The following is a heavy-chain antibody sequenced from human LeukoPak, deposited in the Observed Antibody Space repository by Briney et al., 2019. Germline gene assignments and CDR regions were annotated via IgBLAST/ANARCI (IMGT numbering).Heavy chain of an antibody. CDR3: ALRGSGSYRFDY. CDR2: INAGNGNT. V-gene: IGHV1-3*01. CDR1: GYTFTSYA. J-gene: IGHJ4*02. Sequence: ASVTVSCKASGYTFTSYAMHWARQAPGQRLEWMGWINAGNGNTKYSQKFQGRVTITRDTSASTAYMELSSLRSEDTAVYYCALRGSGSYRFDYWGQGTLVTVSS. D-gene: IGHD3-10*01.